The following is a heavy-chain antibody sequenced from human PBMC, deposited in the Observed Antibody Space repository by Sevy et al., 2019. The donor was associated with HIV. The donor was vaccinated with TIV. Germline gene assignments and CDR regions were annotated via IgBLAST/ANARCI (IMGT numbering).Heavy chain of an antibody. J-gene: IGHJ4*02. D-gene: IGHD2-8*01. Sequence: GGSLRLSCVASGFNFNIYMSWVRQAPGKGLEWVSTLSFGCGRINHADSVQGRFTMSRDDSKKTVYLEMNSLRAEDTAVYYCAREGCTRPHDHWGQGTLVTVSS. CDR1: GFNFNIY. CDR2: LSFGCGRI. CDR3: AREGCTRPHDH. V-gene: IGHV3-23*01.